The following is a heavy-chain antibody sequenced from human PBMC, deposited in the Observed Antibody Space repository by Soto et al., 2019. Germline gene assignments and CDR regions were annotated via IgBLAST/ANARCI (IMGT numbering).Heavy chain of an antibody. D-gene: IGHD1-20*01. CDR3: AKDHNWNYYYGMDV. V-gene: IGHV3-30*18. Sequence: GGSLRLSCAASGFTFSSYGMHWVRQAPGKGLEWVAVISYDGSNKNYADSVKGRLTISRDNSKNTLYLQMNSLRAEDTAVYYCAKDHNWNYYYGMDVWGQGTTVTVSS. J-gene: IGHJ6*02. CDR1: GFTFSSYG. CDR2: ISYDGSNK.